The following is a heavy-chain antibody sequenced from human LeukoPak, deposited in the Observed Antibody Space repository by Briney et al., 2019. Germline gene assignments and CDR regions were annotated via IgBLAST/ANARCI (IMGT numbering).Heavy chain of an antibody. J-gene: IGHJ6*03. D-gene: IGHD2-15*01. V-gene: IGHV3-48*01. CDR1: GLTFSSYA. Sequence: GGSLRLSCAASGLTFSSYAMSWVRQAPGKGLEWVSYISSSSSTIYYADSVKGRFTISRDNAKNSLYLQMNSLRAEDTAVYYCARDFRSQGYYYYYYMDVWGKGTTVTVSS. CDR3: ARDFRSQGYYYYYYMDV. CDR2: ISSSSSTI.